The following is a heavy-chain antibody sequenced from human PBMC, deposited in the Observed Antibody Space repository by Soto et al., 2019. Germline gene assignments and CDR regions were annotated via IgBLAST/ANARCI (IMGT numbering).Heavy chain of an antibody. J-gene: IGHJ6*03. V-gene: IGHV3-64*01. CDR1: GFTFSSYA. Sequence: PGGSLRLSCAASGFTFSSYAMHWVRQAPGKGLEYVSAISSNGGSTYYANSVKGRFTISRDNSKNTLYLQMGSLRAEDMAVYYCARDLIFYCSRPSSWDMVFRGTGITVTVFS. D-gene: IGHD2-2*01. CDR3: ARDLIFYCSRPSSWDMVF. CDR2: ISSNGGST.